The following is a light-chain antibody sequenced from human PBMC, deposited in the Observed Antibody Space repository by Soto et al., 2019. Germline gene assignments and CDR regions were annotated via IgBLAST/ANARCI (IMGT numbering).Light chain of an antibody. J-gene: IGKJ4*01. CDR2: GAS. V-gene: IGKV3-20*01. Sequence: EIVLTQSPGTLSLSPGETVTLSCRASQSISSNYVAWFQHKPGQAPRLLIYGASSRAPGIPERFSGSGSGTDFSLTINRLEPEDSAVFYCQQYGYPQLTFGGGTKVHIK. CDR1: QSISSNY. CDR3: QQYGYPQLT.